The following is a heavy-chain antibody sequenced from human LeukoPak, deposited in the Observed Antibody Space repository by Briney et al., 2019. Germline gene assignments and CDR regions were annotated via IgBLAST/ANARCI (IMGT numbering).Heavy chain of an antibody. CDR2: ISYDGSNK. V-gene: IGHV3-30*04. Sequence: PGGSLRLSCAASGFTFSSYAMHWVRQAPGKGLEWVAVISYDGSNKYYADSVKGRFTISRDNAKNSLYLQMNSLRAEDTAVYYCARDHPEGAIVGATLLDYWGQGTLVTVSS. CDR3: ARDHPEGAIVGATLLDY. CDR1: GFTFSSYA. J-gene: IGHJ4*02. D-gene: IGHD1-26*01.